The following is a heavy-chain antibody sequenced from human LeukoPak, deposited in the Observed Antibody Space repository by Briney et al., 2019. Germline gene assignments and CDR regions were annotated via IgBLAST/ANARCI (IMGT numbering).Heavy chain of an antibody. CDR3: ARDGYSYASPLDY. CDR2: ISSSSSYI. Sequence: GGSLRPSCAASGFTFSSYNMHWVRQAPGKGLEWVSSISSSSSYIYYADSMKGRFTISRDNAKNSLYLQMSSLRAEDTAVYYCARDGYSYASPLDYWGQGTLVTVSS. J-gene: IGHJ4*02. CDR1: GFTFSSYN. D-gene: IGHD5-18*01. V-gene: IGHV3-21*01.